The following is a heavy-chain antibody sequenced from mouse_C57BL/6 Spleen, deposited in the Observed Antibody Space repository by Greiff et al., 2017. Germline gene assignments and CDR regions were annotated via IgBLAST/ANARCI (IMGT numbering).Heavy chain of an antibody. J-gene: IGHJ1*03. CDR2: IYPGDGDT. CDR1: GYAFSSYW. CDR3: ARSIYYYGSSWYFDV. D-gene: IGHD1-1*01. Sequence: VKLQQSGAELVKPGASVKISCKASGYAFSSYWMNWVKQRPGKGLEWIGQIYPGDGDTNYNGKFKGKATLTADKSSSTAYMQLSSLTSEDSAVYFCARSIYYYGSSWYFDVWGTGTTVTVSS. V-gene: IGHV1-80*01.